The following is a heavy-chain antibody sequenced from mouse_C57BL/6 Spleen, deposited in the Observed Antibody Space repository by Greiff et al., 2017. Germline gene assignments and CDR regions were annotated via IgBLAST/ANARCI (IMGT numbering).Heavy chain of an antibody. Sequence: QVQLQQSGPELVKPGASVKISCKASGYAFSSSWMNWVKQRPGKGLEWIGRIYPGDGDTNYNGKFKGKATLTADKSSSTAYMQLSGLTSEDSAVYFCASLTGSRAPDYWGQGTTLTVSS. CDR1: GYAFSSSW. V-gene: IGHV1-82*01. CDR3: ASLTGSRAPDY. D-gene: IGHD1-1*01. J-gene: IGHJ2*01. CDR2: IYPGDGDT.